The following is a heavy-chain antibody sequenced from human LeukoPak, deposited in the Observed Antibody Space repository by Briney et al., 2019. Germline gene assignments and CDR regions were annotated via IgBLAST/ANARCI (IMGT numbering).Heavy chain of an antibody. Sequence: GGSLRLSCAASGFTFSSYWMSWVRQAPGKGLEWVSAISGSGGSTYYADSVKGRFTISRDNSKNTLYLQMNSLRAEDTAVYYCASWGLYDFWSGFDYWGQGTLVTVSS. V-gene: IGHV3-23*01. D-gene: IGHD3-3*01. J-gene: IGHJ4*02. CDR3: ASWGLYDFWSGFDY. CDR1: GFTFSSYW. CDR2: ISGSGGST.